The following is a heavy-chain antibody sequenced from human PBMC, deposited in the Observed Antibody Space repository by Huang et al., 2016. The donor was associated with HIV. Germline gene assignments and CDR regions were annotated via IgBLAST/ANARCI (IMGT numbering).Heavy chain of an antibody. D-gene: IGHD1-26*01. V-gene: IGHV3-30*18. Sequence: VQLVESGGGVVQPGRSLRLACAASGFSFSTYGLHWVRQATGKGLELVAVISYDGSNTYYAHSVKGRFTISRDTSENKVYLQMNSLRHEDTAVYYCAKDGADEEWDIDYWGQGTLVTVSS. CDR1: GFSFSTYG. J-gene: IGHJ4*02. CDR3: AKDGADEEWDIDY. CDR2: ISYDGSNT.